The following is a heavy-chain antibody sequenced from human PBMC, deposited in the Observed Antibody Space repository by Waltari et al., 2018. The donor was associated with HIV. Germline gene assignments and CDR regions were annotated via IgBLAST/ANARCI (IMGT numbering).Heavy chain of an antibody. CDR2: IYYSGTA. D-gene: IGHD3-16*01. Sequence: QLHLQESGPRLVKPSETLSLTCSVSGAYISSSSYYWAWIRQPPGKGLEWIGAIYYSGTAYYNPSVKSRVSASLDASKNELSLKLTSVTATDTALYYCARLRFHSLYYFDSWGPGILVTVSS. CDR3: ARLRFHSLYYFDS. CDR1: GAYISSSSYY. J-gene: IGHJ4*02. V-gene: IGHV4-39*01.